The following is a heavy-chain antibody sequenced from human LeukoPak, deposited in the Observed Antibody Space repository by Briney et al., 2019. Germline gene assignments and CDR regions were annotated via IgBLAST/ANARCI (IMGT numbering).Heavy chain of an antibody. Sequence: PGRSLRLSCAASGITFSSYAMSWVRQAPGKGLEWVSAISGSGGSTYYADSVKGRFTISRDNSKNTLYLQMNSLRAEDTAVYYCAKDQVAGGDYFDYWGQGTLVTVSS. CDR1: GITFSSYA. V-gene: IGHV3-23*01. D-gene: IGHD6-19*01. CDR3: AKDQVAGGDYFDY. J-gene: IGHJ4*02. CDR2: ISGSGGST.